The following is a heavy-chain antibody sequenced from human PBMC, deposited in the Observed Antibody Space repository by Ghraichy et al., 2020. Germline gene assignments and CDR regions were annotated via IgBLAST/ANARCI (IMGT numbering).Heavy chain of an antibody. D-gene: IGHD3-3*01. CDR1: GFTFSSYW. CDR2: INSDGSST. Sequence: GGSLRLSCAASGFTFSSYWMHWVRQAPGKGLVWVSRINSDGSSTSYADSVKGRFTISRDNAKNTLYLQMNSLRAEDTAVYYCARLGTYYDFWSNWFDPWGQGTLVTVSS. CDR3: ARLGTYYDFWSNWFDP. J-gene: IGHJ5*02. V-gene: IGHV3-74*01.